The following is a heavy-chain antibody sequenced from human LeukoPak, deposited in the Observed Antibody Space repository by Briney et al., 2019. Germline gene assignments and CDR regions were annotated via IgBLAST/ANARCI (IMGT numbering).Heavy chain of an antibody. CDR3: AREWREAQKDAFDF. CDR1: GINCRSTY. D-gene: IGHD1-26*01. V-gene: IGHV3-66*01. CDR2: INSGGTT. J-gene: IGHJ3*01. Sequence: PGRSMLLTCCASGINCRSTYMNWDRQAPGKGLEWVSLINSGGTTYYPDSVKGRFTIARDNSKNTLFLQMNSLRAEDSGVYYCAREWREAQKDAFDFWGQGTMVTVSS.